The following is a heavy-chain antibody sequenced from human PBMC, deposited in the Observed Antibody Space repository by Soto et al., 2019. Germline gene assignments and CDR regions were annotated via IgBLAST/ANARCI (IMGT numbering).Heavy chain of an antibody. V-gene: IGHV1-69*05. CDR2: IIPIFGTA. Sequence: SVKVSCMASGGTFSSYAISWVRQAPGQGLEWMGGIIPIFGTANYAQKFQGRVTITRDTSASTAYMELSSLRSEDTAVYYCARDRVYCSGGSCYSGVLDYWGQGTLVTVSS. D-gene: IGHD2-15*01. J-gene: IGHJ4*02. CDR3: ARDRVYCSGGSCYSGVLDY. CDR1: GGTFSSYA.